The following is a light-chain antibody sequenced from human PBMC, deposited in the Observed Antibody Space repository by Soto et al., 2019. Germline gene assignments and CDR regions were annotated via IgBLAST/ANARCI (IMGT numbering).Light chain of an antibody. CDR1: QSVSSSY. Sequence: EIVLTQSPGTLSLSPGERATLSCRASQSVSSSYLVWYQQKRGQAPRLLIYGASSRATGIPDRFSGSGSGTDFALTISRLEPEDFAVYYCQRHGCSPLYTFGQGTKLEI. CDR2: GAS. V-gene: IGKV3-20*01. CDR3: QRHGCSPLYT. J-gene: IGKJ2*01.